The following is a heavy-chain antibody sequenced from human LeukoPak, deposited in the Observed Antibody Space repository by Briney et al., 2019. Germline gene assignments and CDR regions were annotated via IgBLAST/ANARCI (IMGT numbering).Heavy chain of an antibody. Sequence: ASVKVSCKASGYTFTSYAMNWVRQAPGQGLEWMGWISAYNGNTNYAQKLQGRVTMTTDTSTSTAYMELRSLRSDDTAVYYCARDSYGPPNDYWGQGTLVTVSS. CDR3: ARDSYGPPNDY. CDR1: GYTFTSYA. CDR2: ISAYNGNT. V-gene: IGHV1-18*01. D-gene: IGHD5-18*01. J-gene: IGHJ4*02.